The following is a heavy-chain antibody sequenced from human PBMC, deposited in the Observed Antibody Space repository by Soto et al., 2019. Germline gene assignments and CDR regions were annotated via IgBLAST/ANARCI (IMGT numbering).Heavy chain of an antibody. CDR1: GFTFSDYY. CDR2: LSQSATAI. CDR3: ARWSSAFDH. Sequence: QVQVVESGGGLVKPGGSLRLSCSASGFTFSDYYMGWVRQAPGKGLKWVSYLSQSATAIHYADSVRGRFTISRDNAKNSLYLQMSSLRAEDTAMYYCARWSSAFDHWGQGTLVTVSS. J-gene: IGHJ4*02. V-gene: IGHV3-11*01.